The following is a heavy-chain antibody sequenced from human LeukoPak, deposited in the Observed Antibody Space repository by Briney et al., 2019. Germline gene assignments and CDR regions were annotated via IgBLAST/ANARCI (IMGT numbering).Heavy chain of an antibody. CDR3: ARDLGLTGKYGGHGMDV. CDR1: GITFSNYA. CDR2: ISNDGRSK. Sequence: GGSLRLSCAASGITFSNYAMPWVRQAPGKGLEWVAVISNDGRSKHYSDSVKGRVTISRDNSKSTQYLQMNRMTTEDTAVYYCARDLGLTGKYGGHGMDVWGQGTTVTVSS. J-gene: IGHJ6*02. D-gene: IGHD3-9*01. V-gene: IGHV3-30*04.